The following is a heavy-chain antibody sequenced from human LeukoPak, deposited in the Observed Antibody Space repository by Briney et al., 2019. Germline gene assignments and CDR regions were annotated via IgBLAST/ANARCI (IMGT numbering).Heavy chain of an antibody. CDR1: GGSISSYY. CDR2: IYYSGST. CDR3: ASPWGIAARFDY. D-gene: IGHD6-6*01. V-gene: IGHV4-59*01. Sequence: SETLSLTCTVSGGSISSYYWSWIRQPPGKGLEWIGYIYYSGSTNYNPSLKSRVTISVDTSKNRFSLKLSSVTAADTAVYYCASPWGIAARFDYWGQGTLVTVSS. J-gene: IGHJ4*02.